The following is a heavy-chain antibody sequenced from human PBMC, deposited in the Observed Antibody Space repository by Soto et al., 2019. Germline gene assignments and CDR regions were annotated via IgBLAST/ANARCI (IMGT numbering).Heavy chain of an antibody. J-gene: IGHJ6*03. V-gene: IGHV1-18*01. Sequence: ASVNVSCKASGYTFTSYGISWVRQAPGQGLEWMGWISAYNGNTNYAQKLQGRVTMTTDTSTSTAYMELRSLRSDDTAVYYCAARSGYYTSYYYMDVWGEGTTVTVSS. D-gene: IGHD3-3*01. CDR3: AARSGYYTSYYYMDV. CDR2: ISAYNGNT. CDR1: GYTFTSYG.